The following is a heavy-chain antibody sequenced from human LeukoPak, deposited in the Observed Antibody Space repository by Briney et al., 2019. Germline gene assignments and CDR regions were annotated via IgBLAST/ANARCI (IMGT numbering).Heavy chain of an antibody. CDR1: GGSFSGYY. J-gene: IGHJ2*01. CDR3: ARSRGSNYVYWYFDL. D-gene: IGHD4-11*01. CDR2: INHSGST. V-gene: IGHV4-34*01. Sequence: SETLSLTCAVYGGSFSGYYWSWIRQPPGKGLGWIGEINHSGSTNYNPSLKSRVTISVDTSKNQFSLKLSSVTAADTAVYYCARSRGSNYVYWYFDLWGRGTLVTVSS.